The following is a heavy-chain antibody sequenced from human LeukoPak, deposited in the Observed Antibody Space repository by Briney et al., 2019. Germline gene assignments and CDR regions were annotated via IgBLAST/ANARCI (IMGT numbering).Heavy chain of an antibody. J-gene: IGHJ4*02. V-gene: IGHV4-34*01. CDR2: INHSGST. D-gene: IGHD2-2*01. CDR1: GGSFSGYY. Sequence: SETLSLTCAVYGGSFSGYYWSWIRQPPGKGLEWIGEINHSGSTNYNPSLKSRVTISVDTSKNQFSLKLSSVTAADTAVYYCAGGGKGYCSSTSCRSFDYWGQGTLVTVSS. CDR3: AGGGKGYCSSTSCRSFDY.